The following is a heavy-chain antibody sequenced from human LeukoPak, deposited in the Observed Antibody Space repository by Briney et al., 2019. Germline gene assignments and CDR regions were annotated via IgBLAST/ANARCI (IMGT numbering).Heavy chain of an antibody. J-gene: IGHJ4*02. V-gene: IGHV1-24*01. CDR3: ATVPPGTIFGYYFDY. Sequence: ASVKVSCKVSGYNLTELSMHWVRQAPGKGLEWMGGFDPEDGETIYAQKFQGRVTMTEDTSTDTAYMELSSLRSEDTAVYYCATVPPGTIFGYYFDYWGQGTLVTVSS. CDR2: FDPEDGET. D-gene: IGHD3-3*01. CDR1: GYNLTELS.